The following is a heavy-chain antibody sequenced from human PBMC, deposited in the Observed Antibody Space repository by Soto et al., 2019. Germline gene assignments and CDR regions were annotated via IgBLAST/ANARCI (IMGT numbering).Heavy chain of an antibody. V-gene: IGHV1-69*13. J-gene: IGHJ4*02. D-gene: IGHD3-22*01. CDR2: IIPIFGTA. Sequence: SVKVSCKASGGTFSSYAISWVRQAPGQGLEWMGGIIPIFGTANYAQKFQGRVTITADESTSTAYMELSSLRSEDTAVYYCAKGNITMIVVVPPLDYWGQGTLVTVSS. CDR1: GGTFSSYA. CDR3: AKGNITMIVVVPPLDY.